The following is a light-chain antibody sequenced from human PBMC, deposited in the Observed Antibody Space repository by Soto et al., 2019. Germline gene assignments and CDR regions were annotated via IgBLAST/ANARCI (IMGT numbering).Light chain of an antibody. CDR1: QSISSY. J-gene: IGKJ4*01. Sequence: DLQMTQSPSSLSASVGDRVTITCRASQSISSYLNWYQQKPGKAPKLLIYAASSLQSGVPSRFSGSGSGTDFTLTISSLQPEDFATYYCQHGYSTPLTFGGGTKVDIK. V-gene: IGKV1-39*01. CDR3: QHGYSTPLT. CDR2: AAS.